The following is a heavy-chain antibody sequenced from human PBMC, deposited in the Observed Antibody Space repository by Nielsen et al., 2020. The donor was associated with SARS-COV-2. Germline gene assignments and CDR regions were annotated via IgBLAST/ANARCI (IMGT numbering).Heavy chain of an antibody. Sequence: SETLSLTCTVSGGSISSSSYYWGWIRQPPGKGLEWIGSIYYSGSTYYNPSLKSRVTISVDTSKNQFSLKLSSVTAADTAVYYCARRRNWNDVPFDYWGQGTLVTVS. V-gene: IGHV4-39*01. CDR2: IYYSGST. J-gene: IGHJ4*02. CDR3: ARRRNWNDVPFDY. CDR1: GGSISSSSYY. D-gene: IGHD1-1*01.